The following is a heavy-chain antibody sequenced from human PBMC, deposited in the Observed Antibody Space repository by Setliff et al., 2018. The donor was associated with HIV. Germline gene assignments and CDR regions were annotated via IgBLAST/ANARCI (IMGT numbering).Heavy chain of an antibody. D-gene: IGHD3-22*01. J-gene: IGHJ4*02. CDR3: ARDGGDGSGYYYADY. CDR1: GYTFTRNQ. V-gene: IGHV1-46*01. CDR2: INPSGGSA. Sequence: ASVKVSCKASGYTFTRNQIHWVRQAPGQGLEWMGIINPSGGSAAYAEKFRGRVTMTSDTSTNTVYMELRSLRSEESAVFYCARDGGDGSGYYYADYWGQGTLVTVSS.